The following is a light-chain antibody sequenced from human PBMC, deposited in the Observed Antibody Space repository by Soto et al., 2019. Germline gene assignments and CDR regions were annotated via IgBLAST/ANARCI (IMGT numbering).Light chain of an antibody. J-gene: IGKJ3*01. CDR3: QQYNNWPPFT. V-gene: IGKV3-15*01. Sequence: ETVMTQSPATLTVFPGERATLSCRASQSVSINLAWYQVKPGQGPRLLIYDVSTRATGIPARFSGSGSGTEFTLTISSLQSEDFAVYYCQQYNNWPPFTFGPGTKVDIK. CDR2: DVS. CDR1: QSVSIN.